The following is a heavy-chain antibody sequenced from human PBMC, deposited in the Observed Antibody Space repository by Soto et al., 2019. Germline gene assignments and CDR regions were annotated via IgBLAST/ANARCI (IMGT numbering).Heavy chain of an antibody. CDR3: ARDREAGYNFYYGMDV. D-gene: IGHD6-19*01. J-gene: IGHJ6*02. V-gene: IGHV4-4*07. Sequence: SETLSLTCSVSGADINTYYCTWIRQPAGKGLEWIGRIYTSASINYNPSLRGRVTLSVDTSTNQVSLKLASVTAADTAVYYCARDREAGYNFYYGMDVWGQGTTVTVSS. CDR1: GADINTYY. CDR2: IYTSASI.